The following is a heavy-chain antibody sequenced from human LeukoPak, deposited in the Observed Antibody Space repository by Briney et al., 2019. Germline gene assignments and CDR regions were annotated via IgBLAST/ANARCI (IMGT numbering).Heavy chain of an antibody. CDR1: GFTFSSYA. CDR3: ARRSSRYGKYYFDY. CDR2: ISYDGSNK. J-gene: IGHJ4*02. V-gene: IGHV3-30*04. Sequence: PGGSLRLSCAASGFTFSSYAMHWVRQAPGKGLEWVAVISYDGSNKYYADSVKGRFTISRDNSKNTLYLQMNSLRAEDTAVYYCARRSSRYGKYYFDYWGQGTLVTVSS. D-gene: IGHD6-13*01.